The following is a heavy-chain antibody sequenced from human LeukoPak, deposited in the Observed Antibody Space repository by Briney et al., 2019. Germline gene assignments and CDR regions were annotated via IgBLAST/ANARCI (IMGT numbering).Heavy chain of an antibody. J-gene: IGHJ6*02. CDR2: ISGSGGST. D-gene: IGHD4-23*01. CDR3: ARDFVYGGNSDEDYYYGMDV. Sequence: GASLRLSCAASGFTFSSYAMSWVRQAPGKGLEWVSAISGSGGSTYYADSVKGRFTISRDNSKNTLYLQMNSLRAEDTAVYYCARDFVYGGNSDEDYYYGMDVWGQGTTVTVSS. CDR1: GFTFSSYA. V-gene: IGHV3-23*01.